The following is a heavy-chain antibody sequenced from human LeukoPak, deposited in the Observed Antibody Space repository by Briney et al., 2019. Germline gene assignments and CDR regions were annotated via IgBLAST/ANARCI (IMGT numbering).Heavy chain of an antibody. D-gene: IGHD6-19*01. CDR1: GGSISSYY. Sequence: PSETLSLTCTVSGGSISSYYWSWIRQPPGKGLEWIGYIYYSGSTNYNPSLKSRVTISVDTSKNQFSLKLSSVTAADTAVYYCARTRYSSGYGDFDYWGQGTLVTVSS. J-gene: IGHJ4*02. CDR3: ARTRYSSGYGDFDY. CDR2: IYYSGST. V-gene: IGHV4-59*01.